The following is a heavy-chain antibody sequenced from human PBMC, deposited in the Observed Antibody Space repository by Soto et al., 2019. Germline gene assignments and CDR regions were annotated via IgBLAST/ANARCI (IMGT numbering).Heavy chain of an antibody. CDR3: ARDESDFWSGYIRARWFDP. V-gene: IGHV4-31*03. Sequence: SETLSLTCTVSGGSISSGGYYWSWIRQHPGKGLEWIGNIYYSGRTYYNPSLKSRVTISVDTSKNQFSLKVSSVTGADTAVYYCARDESDFWSGYIRARWFDPWGQGTLVTVSS. J-gene: IGHJ5*02. CDR1: GGSISSGGYY. CDR2: IYYSGRT. D-gene: IGHD3-3*01.